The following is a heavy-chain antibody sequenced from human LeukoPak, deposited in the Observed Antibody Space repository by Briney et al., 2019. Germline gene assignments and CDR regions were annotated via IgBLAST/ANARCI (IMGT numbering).Heavy chain of an antibody. D-gene: IGHD4-23*01. Sequence: SETLSLTCTVSGGSISSSRYYWGWIRQPPGTGLEWIGTISYSGSTYYNPSLKSRVTISIDTSKNQFSLKLSSVTAADTAVYYCAREGDDPEGYGGNEWYFDLWGRGTLVTVSS. V-gene: IGHV4-39*07. CDR3: AREGDDPEGYGGNEWYFDL. J-gene: IGHJ2*01. CDR2: ISYSGST. CDR1: GGSISSSRYY.